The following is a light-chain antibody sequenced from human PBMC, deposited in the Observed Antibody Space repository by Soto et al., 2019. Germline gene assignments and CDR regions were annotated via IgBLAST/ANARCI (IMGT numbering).Light chain of an antibody. CDR1: SSNIGAGYD. CDR2: GNS. V-gene: IGLV1-40*01. CDR3: QSYDSSLSGVV. Sequence: QSVLTQPPSVSGAPGQRVTISCTGSSSNIGAGYDVHWYQQLPGTAPKLLIYGNSNRPSGVPDRFSGSKSGTSASLAITWLQAEDEADYCCQSYDSSLSGVVFGGGTKLTVL. J-gene: IGLJ2*01.